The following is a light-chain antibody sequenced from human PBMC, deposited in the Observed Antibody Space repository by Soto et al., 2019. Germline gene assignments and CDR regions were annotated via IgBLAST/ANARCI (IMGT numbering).Light chain of an antibody. J-gene: IGKJ1*01. Sequence: EIEMTQSPATLCVSPGEGATLSCRANQSVRSNLAWYQQKPGQAPRLLIYGASTRATGVPPRFSGSGSGTEFTLTISNLQSEDIAVYYCQQYDSWLVWTFGQGTKVEI. V-gene: IGKV3-15*01. CDR2: GAS. CDR1: QSVRSN. CDR3: QQYDSWLVWT.